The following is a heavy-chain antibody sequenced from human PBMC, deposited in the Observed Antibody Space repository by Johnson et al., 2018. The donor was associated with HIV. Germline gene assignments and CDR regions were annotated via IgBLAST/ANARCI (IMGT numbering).Heavy chain of an antibody. CDR1: GFTVSSNY. V-gene: IGHV3-66*02. J-gene: IGHJ3*02. CDR3: ARGEGSGWHLAGAFDI. CDR2: IYSGGST. Sequence: VQLVESGGGLVQPGGSLRLSCAASGFTVSSNYMSWVRQAPGKGLEWVSVIYSGGSTYYADSVKGRFTISRDNSKNTLYLQMNSLRAEDTAVYYCARGEGSGWHLAGAFDIWGQGTMFTVSS. D-gene: IGHD6-19*01.